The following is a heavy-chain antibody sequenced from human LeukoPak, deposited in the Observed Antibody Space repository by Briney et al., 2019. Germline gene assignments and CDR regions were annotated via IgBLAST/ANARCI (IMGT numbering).Heavy chain of an antibody. J-gene: IGHJ4*02. CDR3: ATHLITMVRGVTTLYYFDY. CDR1: GFTFSSYA. CDR2: ISGSGGST. Sequence: PGGSLRLSCAASGFTFSSYAMSWVRQAPGKGLEWVSAISGSGGSTYYADSVKGRFTISRDNSKNTLYLQMNSLRAEDTAVYYCATHLITMVRGVTTLYYFDYWGQGTLVTVSS. V-gene: IGHV3-23*01. D-gene: IGHD3-10*01.